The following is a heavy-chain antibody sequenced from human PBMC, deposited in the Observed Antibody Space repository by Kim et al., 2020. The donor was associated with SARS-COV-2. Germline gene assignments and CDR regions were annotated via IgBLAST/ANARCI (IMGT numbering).Heavy chain of an antibody. CDR3: ARQVTTSWFDP. V-gene: IGHV4-39*01. Sequence: SETLSLTCTVSGGSISSSSYYWGWIRQPPGKGLEWIGSIYYSGSTYYNPSLKSRVTISVDTSKNQFSLKLSSVTAADTAVYYCARQVTTSWFDPWGQGTLVTVSS. J-gene: IGHJ5*02. CDR2: IYYSGST. D-gene: IGHD4-17*01. CDR1: GGSISSSSYY.